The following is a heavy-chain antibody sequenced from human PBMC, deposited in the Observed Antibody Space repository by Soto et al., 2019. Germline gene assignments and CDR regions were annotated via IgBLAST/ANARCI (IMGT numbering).Heavy chain of an antibody. J-gene: IGHJ5*02. Sequence: QVQLVQSGAEEKKPGASVKVSCKASGYTFTSYGISWVRQAPGQGLEWMGWISVHNGNTNYAQKLQGRVTMTTDTSTSTAYMELSSLRPDDTAVYYCARGGRDYDFWSGAGNWFDPWGQGTLVTVSS. D-gene: IGHD3-3*01. CDR3: ARGGRDYDFWSGAGNWFDP. CDR1: GYTFTSYG. V-gene: IGHV1-18*01. CDR2: ISVHNGNT.